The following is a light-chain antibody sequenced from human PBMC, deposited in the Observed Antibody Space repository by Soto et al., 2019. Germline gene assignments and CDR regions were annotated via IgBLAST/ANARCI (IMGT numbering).Light chain of an antibody. V-gene: IGKV3-20*01. CDR1: QSVSSSY. CDR2: GAS. CDR3: QQYGSTRST. J-gene: IGKJ4*01. Sequence: EIVLTQSPGTLSLSPGERATLSCRASQSVSSSYLAWYQQKPGQAPRLLIYGASSRATGIPDRFSGSGSGXNXTLTISRMETEDFALDYRQQYGSTRSTFRGGTKVDXK.